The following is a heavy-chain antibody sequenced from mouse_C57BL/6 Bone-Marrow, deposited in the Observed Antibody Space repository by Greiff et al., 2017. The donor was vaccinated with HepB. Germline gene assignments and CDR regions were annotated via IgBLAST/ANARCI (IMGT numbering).Heavy chain of an antibody. CDR3: ALSSSYAMDY. Sequence: QVQLQQSGAELARPGASVKLSCKASGYTFTSYGISWVKQRTGPGLEWIGEIYPRSGNTYYNEKFKGKATLTADKSSSTAYMELRSLTSEDSAVYFCALSSSYAMDYWGQGTSVTVSS. CDR1: GYTFTSYG. V-gene: IGHV1-81*01. CDR2: IYPRSGNT. D-gene: IGHD1-1*01. J-gene: IGHJ4*01.